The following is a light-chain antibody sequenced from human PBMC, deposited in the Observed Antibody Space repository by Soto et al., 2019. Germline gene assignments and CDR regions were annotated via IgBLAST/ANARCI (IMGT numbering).Light chain of an antibody. J-gene: IGLJ1*01. CDR2: DVS. V-gene: IGLV2-11*01. CDR3: CSYAGSYTYYV. CDR1: SSDFGGYNY. Sequence: QSALTQPRSVSGSPGQSVTISCTGTSSDFGGYNYVSWYQQHPGKAPKLMIYDVSKRPSGVPDRFSGSKSGNTASLTISGLQAEDEADYYCCSYAGSYTYYVFGTGTKSPS.